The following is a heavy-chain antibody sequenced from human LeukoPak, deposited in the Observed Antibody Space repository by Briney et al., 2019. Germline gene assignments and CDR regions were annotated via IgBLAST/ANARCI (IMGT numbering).Heavy chain of an antibody. J-gene: IGHJ4*02. V-gene: IGHV3-30-3*01. D-gene: IGHD2-2*01. CDR2: ISYDGSNK. CDR1: GFTFSSYA. CDR3: ARDRIVVVPAAPSY. Sequence: GGSLRLSCAASGFTFSSYAMRWVRQAPGKGLEWVAVISYDGSNKYYADSVKGRFTISRDNSKNTLYLQMNSLRAEDTAVYYCARDRIVVVPAAPSYWGQGTLVTVSS.